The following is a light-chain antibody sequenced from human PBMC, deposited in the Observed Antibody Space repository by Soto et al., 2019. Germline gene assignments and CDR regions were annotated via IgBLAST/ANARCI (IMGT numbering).Light chain of an antibody. CDR1: SSDVGSFNS. Sequence: QLVLNRPPSASGSPGESVTITCTGKSSDVGSFNSVSWYQQHPGKAPKLMISEVSKRPSGVPDRFSGSKSGNTASLTVSGLQAEDEADYYCSSYAGSYSFVFGTGTKVTVL. V-gene: IGLV2-8*01. CDR2: EVS. CDR3: SSYAGSYSFV. J-gene: IGLJ1*01.